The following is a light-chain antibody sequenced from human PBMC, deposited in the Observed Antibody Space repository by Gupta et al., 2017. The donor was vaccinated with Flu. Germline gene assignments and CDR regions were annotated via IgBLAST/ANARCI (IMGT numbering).Light chain of an antibody. CDR2: GNS. CDR3: QSYDSSLSGSGG. CDR1: SSNIGAGYD. J-gene: IGLJ3*02. Sequence: QSVLTQPPSVSGAPGQRVTISCTGSSSNIGAGYDVHWYQQLPGTAPKLLIYGNSNRPSGVPDRFSGSKSGTSDSLAITGPQAEDEADYDGQSYDSSLSGSGGFGGGTKL. V-gene: IGLV1-40*01.